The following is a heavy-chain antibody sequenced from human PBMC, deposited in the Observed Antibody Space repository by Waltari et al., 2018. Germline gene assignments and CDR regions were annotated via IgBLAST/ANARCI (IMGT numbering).Heavy chain of an antibody. CDR1: GGSISSSNW. Sequence: QVRLQESGPGLVKPSGTLSLTCAVSGGSISSSNWWSWVRQPPGKGLEWIGEIYHSGSTNYNPSLKSRVTISVDKSKNQFSLKLSSVTAADTAVYYCATGLGSYDSSGYGIFDYWGQGTLVTVSS. J-gene: IGHJ4*02. V-gene: IGHV4-4*02. CDR3: ATGLGSYDSSGYGIFDY. D-gene: IGHD3-22*01. CDR2: IYHSGST.